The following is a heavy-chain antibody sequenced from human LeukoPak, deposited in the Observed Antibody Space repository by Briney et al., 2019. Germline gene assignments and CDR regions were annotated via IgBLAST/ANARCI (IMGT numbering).Heavy chain of an antibody. V-gene: IGHV3-30-3*01. D-gene: IGHD6-19*01. CDR2: ISYDGSNK. J-gene: IGHJ5*02. CDR1: GFTFSSYA. Sequence: GGSLRLSCAASGFTFSSYAMHWVRQAPGKGLEWVAVISYDGSNKYYADSVKGRFTISRDNSKNTLYLQMNSLRAEDTAVYYCARDRSSGWYYWFDPWGQGTLVTVSS. CDR3: ARDRSSGWYYWFDP.